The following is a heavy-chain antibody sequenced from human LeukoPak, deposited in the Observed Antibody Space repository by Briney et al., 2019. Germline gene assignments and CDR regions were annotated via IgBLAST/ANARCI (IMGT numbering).Heavy chain of an antibody. D-gene: IGHD2-2*01. Sequence: GRSLRLSCAASGFTFSSYAMHWVRQAPGKGLEWVAVISYDGSNKYYADSVKGRFTISRDNSKNTLYLQMNSLRAEDTAVYYCAREYELTPIYYFDYWGQGTLVTVSS. CDR1: GFTFSSYA. J-gene: IGHJ4*02. CDR2: ISYDGSNK. CDR3: AREYELTPIYYFDY. V-gene: IGHV3-30*04.